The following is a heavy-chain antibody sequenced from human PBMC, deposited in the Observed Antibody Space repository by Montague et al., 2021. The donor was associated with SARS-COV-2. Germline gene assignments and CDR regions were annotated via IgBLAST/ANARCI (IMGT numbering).Heavy chain of an antibody. CDR1: GFTFSSYA. CDR2: ISYDGSNK. Sequence: SLRLSCPASGFTFSSYAMHWVRQAPGKGLEWVAVISYDGSNKYYADSVKGRFTISRDNSKNTLYLQMNSLRAEDTAVYYCARPNSGSYLRYFDLWGRGTLVTVSS. V-gene: IGHV3-30-3*01. J-gene: IGHJ2*01. CDR3: ARPNSGSYLRYFDL. D-gene: IGHD1-26*01.